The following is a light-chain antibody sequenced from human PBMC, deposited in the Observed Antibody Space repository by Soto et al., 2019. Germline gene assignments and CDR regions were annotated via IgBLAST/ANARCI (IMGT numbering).Light chain of an antibody. CDR3: QQYNNWPPLT. CDR2: DAS. V-gene: IGKV3-15*01. Sequence: MTQSPATLSVSPGERATLSCRASQCIGSNLAWYQQKPGEAPRLLMYDASNRATGIPARFSGSGSGTEFALTISSLQSEDFAIYYCQQYNNWPPLTFGGGTKVEIK. CDR1: QCIGSN. J-gene: IGKJ4*01.